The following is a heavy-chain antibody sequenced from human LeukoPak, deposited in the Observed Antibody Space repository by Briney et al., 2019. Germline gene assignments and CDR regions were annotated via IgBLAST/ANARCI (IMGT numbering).Heavy chain of an antibody. Sequence: PSQTLSLTCAISGDSVSSNSASWNWIRQSPSRGLEWLGRTYYRSKWYNDYAVSVKSRIVINPDTSKNQFSLQLSSVTPEDTAVYYCTRDGIRVLDYWGQGILVTVSS. D-gene: IGHD1-1*01. CDR1: GDSVSSNSAS. J-gene: IGHJ4*02. CDR2: TYYRSKWYN. CDR3: TRDGIRVLDY. V-gene: IGHV6-1*01.